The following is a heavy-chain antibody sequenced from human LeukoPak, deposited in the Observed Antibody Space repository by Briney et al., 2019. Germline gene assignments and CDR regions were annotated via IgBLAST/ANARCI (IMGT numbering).Heavy chain of an antibody. Sequence: ASVKVSCKASGGTFSSYAISWVRQAPGQGLEWMGGIIPIFGTANYAQKFQGRVTITADESTSTAYMELSSLRSEDTAVYYCARGRPYGSGSYSDYWGQGTLVTVS. CDR3: ARGRPYGSGSYSDY. CDR2: IIPIFGTA. CDR1: GGTFSSYA. J-gene: IGHJ4*02. D-gene: IGHD3-10*01. V-gene: IGHV1-69*13.